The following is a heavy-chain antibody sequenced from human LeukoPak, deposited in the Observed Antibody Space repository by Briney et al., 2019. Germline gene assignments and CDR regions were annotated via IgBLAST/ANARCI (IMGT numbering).Heavy chain of an antibody. CDR2: IYYSGST. CDR3: ARAKSSSPTWAY. J-gene: IGHJ4*02. V-gene: IGHV4-59*01. Sequence: SETLSLTCTVSGGSISSYYWSWIRQPPGKGLEWIGYIYYSGSTNYNPSLKSRVTISVDTSKNQFSLKLSSVTAADTAVYYCARAKSSSPTWAYWGQGTLVTVSS. D-gene: IGHD7-27*01. CDR1: GGSISSYY.